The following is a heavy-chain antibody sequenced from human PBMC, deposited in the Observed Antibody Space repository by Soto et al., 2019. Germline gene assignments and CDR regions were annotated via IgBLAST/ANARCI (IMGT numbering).Heavy chain of an antibody. CDR1: GFTFSTYA. V-gene: IGHV3-48*02. D-gene: IGHD6-13*01. CDR3: ARTYSSSWYYAFDI. CDR2: ISNSGNTI. Sequence: PGGSLSLSCAASGFTFSTYAMNWVRQALGKGLEWVSYISNSGNTIYYADSVKGRFTISRDNAKNSLYLQMNSLRDEDTAVYYCARTYSSSWYYAFDIWGQGTMVTVSS. J-gene: IGHJ3*02.